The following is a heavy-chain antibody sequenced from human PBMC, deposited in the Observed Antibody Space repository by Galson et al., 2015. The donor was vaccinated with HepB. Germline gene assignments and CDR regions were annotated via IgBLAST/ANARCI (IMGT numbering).Heavy chain of an antibody. J-gene: IGHJ4*02. D-gene: IGHD5-18*01. Sequence: SVKVSCKASGGTFSSYAISWVRQAPGQGLEWMGGIIPIFGTANCAQKFQGRVTITADKSTSTAYMELSSLRPEDTAVYYCASAQRGYSYGALDYWGQGTLVTVSS. CDR3: ASAQRGYSYGALDY. V-gene: IGHV1-69*06. CDR2: IIPIFGTA. CDR1: GGTFSSYA.